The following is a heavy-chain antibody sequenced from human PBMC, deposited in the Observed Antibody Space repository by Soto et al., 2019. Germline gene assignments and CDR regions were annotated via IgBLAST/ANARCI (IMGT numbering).Heavy chain of an antibody. D-gene: IGHD3-22*01. CDR3: ARLGGYYQALDS. CDR2: IYYAGSF. J-gene: IGHJ4*02. Sequence: PSETLSLTCTVSNGSISPYYWSWIRQSPGKGLEWIGYIYYAGSFTYNPSLKSRVTISLNTSKNEVSLRLTSVTAADMAVYYCARLGGYYQALDSWGQGTLVTVSS. V-gene: IGHV4-59*08. CDR1: NGSISPYY.